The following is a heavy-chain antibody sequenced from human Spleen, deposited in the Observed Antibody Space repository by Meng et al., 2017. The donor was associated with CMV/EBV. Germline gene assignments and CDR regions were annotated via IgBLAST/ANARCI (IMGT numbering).Heavy chain of an antibody. CDR2: IGDDSFSI. J-gene: IGHJ3*02. CDR1: GFTFNNHA. V-gene: IGHV3-48*01. Sequence: GESLKISCVASGFTFNNHAMNWVRQAPGKGLEWVSIIGDDSFSIQYGDSVKGRFTISRDNSKNSLYLQMNSLRVEDTAVYYCARIWSGYPDAFDIWGQGTMVTVSS. CDR3: ARIWSGYPDAFDI. D-gene: IGHD3-3*01.